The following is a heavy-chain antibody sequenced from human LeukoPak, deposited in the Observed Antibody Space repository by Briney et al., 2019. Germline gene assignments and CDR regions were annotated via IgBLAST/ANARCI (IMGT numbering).Heavy chain of an antibody. CDR2: INHSGST. CDR1: GVSFSGYY. V-gene: IGHV4-34*01. D-gene: IGHD3-10*01. CDR3: ARGMNYYGSGSYYNWFDP. Sequence: SETLSLTCAVYGVSFSGYYWSWIRQPPGKGLEWIGEINHSGSTNYNPSLKSRVTISVDTSKNQFSLKLSSVAAADTAVYYCARGMNYYGSGSYYNWFDPWGQGTLVTVSS. J-gene: IGHJ5*02.